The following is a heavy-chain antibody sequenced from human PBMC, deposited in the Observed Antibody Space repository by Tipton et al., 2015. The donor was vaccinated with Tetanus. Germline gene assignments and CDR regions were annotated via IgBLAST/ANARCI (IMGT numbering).Heavy chain of an antibody. D-gene: IGHD5-18*01. CDR3: ARDSYGRRYNWFDP. J-gene: IGHJ5*02. Sequence: QLVQSGAEVKKPGASVKVSCKASGYTFTGYYMHWVRQAPGQGLEWMGWINPNSGGTNYAQKFQGRVPMTRDTSISTAYMELSRLRSDDTAVYYCARDSYGRRYNWFDPWGQGTLVTVSS. CDR2: INPNSGGT. CDR1: GYTFTGYY. V-gene: IGHV1-2*02.